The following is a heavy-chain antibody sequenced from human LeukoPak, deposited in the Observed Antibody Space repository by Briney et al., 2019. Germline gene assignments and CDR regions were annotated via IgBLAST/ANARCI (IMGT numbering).Heavy chain of an antibody. CDR2: INSDGSTT. CDR3: ALCSLRYSSGWYVFDY. V-gene: IGHV3-74*01. D-gene: IGHD6-19*01. CDR1: GFTFSSYW. J-gene: IGHJ4*02. Sequence: PGGSLRLSCAASGFTFSSYWMHWVRHAPGKGLVWVSRINSDGSTTGYADSVKGRFTISRDNAKDTLYLQMNSLRAEDTAVYYCALCSLRYSSGWYVFDYWGQGTPVTVSS.